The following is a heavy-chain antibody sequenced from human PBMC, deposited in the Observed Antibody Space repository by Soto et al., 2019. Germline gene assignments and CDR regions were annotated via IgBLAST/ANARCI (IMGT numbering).Heavy chain of an antibody. D-gene: IGHD5-12*01. J-gene: IGHJ5*02. CDR1: GNSVSSNTAS. CDR2: TYFRSKWYN. CDR3: AKGDNLGPKTGYAFDP. Sequence: PSQTLSLTCVLSGNSVSSNTASWNWIRQSPSRGLEWLGRTYFRSKWYNDYAVSVKSRIIINPDTSNNQFSLQLNSVTPEDTAVYFCAKGDNLGPKTGYAFDPWGQGIMVTVSS. V-gene: IGHV6-1*01.